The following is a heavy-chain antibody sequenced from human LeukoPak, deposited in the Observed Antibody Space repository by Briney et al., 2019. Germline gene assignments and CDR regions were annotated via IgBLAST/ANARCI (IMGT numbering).Heavy chain of an antibody. CDR2: VYYSGST. Sequence: SETLSLTCTVSGGSINSYYWSWIRQPPGKGLEWIGYVYYSGSTNYNPSLKSRVTISLDTSKNQFSLKLNSVTAADTAVYYCARSSYYYGADAFDIWGQGTMVTVSS. V-gene: IGHV4-59*01. J-gene: IGHJ3*02. D-gene: IGHD3-10*01. CDR3: ARSSYYYGADAFDI. CDR1: GGSINSYY.